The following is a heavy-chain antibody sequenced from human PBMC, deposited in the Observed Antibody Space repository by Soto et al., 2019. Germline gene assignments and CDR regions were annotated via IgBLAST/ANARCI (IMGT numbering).Heavy chain of an antibody. CDR3: ARDSGDIVEVPAAQPHWFDP. V-gene: IGHV3-33*01. CDR1: GFTFSSYG. D-gene: IGHD2-2*01. J-gene: IGHJ5*02. Sequence: QVQLVESGGGVVQPGRSLRLSCAASGFTFSSYGMHWVRQAPGKGLEWVAVIWYDGSNKYDADSVKGRLTISRDNSKNTLYLQMNSLRAEDTDVYYCARDSGDIVEVPAAQPHWFDPWGQGTLVTVSS. CDR2: IWYDGSNK.